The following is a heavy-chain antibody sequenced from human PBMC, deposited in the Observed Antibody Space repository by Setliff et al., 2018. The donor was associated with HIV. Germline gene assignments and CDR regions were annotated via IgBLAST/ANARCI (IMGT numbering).Heavy chain of an antibody. Sequence: PGESLKISCHLSGYSFVDFWIGWVRQMPGKGLEWVGFIYPGDSGSRYSPSFRGQVTISADKSTTSSYLDWASLKASDTAMYYCVRYIGAAAGYIDHWGQGTLVTVSS. CDR3: VRYIGAAAGYIDH. CDR1: GYSFVDFW. CDR2: IYPGDSGS. D-gene: IGHD6-25*01. J-gene: IGHJ4*02. V-gene: IGHV5-51*01.